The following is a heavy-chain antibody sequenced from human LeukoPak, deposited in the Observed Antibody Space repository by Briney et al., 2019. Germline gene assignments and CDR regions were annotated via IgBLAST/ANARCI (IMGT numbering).Heavy chain of an antibody. CDR1: GFTFSSYA. CDR2: ISYDGSNK. V-gene: IGHV3-30*04. J-gene: IGHJ4*02. CDR3: ASSNKGFPNMG. Sequence: GRSLRLSCAASGFTFSSYAMHWVPQAPGKGLEWVAVISYDGSNKYYADSVKGRFTISRDNSKNTLYLQMNSLRAEDTAVYYCASSNKGFPNMGWGQGTLVTVSS. D-gene: IGHD1/OR15-1a*01.